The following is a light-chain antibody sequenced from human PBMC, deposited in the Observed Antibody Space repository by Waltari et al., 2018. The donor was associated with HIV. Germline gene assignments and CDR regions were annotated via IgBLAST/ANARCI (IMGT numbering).Light chain of an antibody. J-gene: IGLJ2*01. Sequence: QSALTQPASVSGSPGQSITISCTGTSDEIGLYNFVSWYQKHPDKAPQLIIYGNTNRPSGVSYRFSGSKSDNTASLTISGLQAEDEADYYCSSFATSDTLLFGGGTKLTVL. CDR3: SSFATSDTLL. CDR1: SDEIGLYNF. V-gene: IGLV2-14*01. CDR2: GNT.